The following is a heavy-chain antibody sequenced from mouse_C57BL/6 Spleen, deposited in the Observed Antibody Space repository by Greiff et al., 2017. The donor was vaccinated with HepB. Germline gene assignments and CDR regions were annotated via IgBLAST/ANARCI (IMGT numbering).Heavy chain of an antibody. CDR2: INPNNGGT. Sequence: EVQLQQSGPELVKPGASVKIPCKASGYTFTDYNMDWVKQSHGKSLEWIGDINPNNGGTIYNQKFKGKATLTVDKSSSTAYMELRSLTSEDTAVYYCAREGYGYEGPFAYWGQGTLVTVSA. V-gene: IGHV1-18*01. J-gene: IGHJ3*01. CDR3: AREGYGYEGPFAY. D-gene: IGHD2-2*01. CDR1: GYTFTDYN.